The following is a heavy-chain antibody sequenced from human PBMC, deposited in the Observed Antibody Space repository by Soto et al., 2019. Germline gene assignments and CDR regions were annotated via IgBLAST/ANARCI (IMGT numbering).Heavy chain of an antibody. D-gene: IGHD6-6*01. CDR2: ISYDGSNK. CDR1: GFTFSSYA. Sequence: PGGSLRLSCAASGFTFSSYAMHWVRQAPGKGLEWVAVISYDGSNKYYADSVKGRFTISRDNSKNTLYLQMNSLRAEDTAVYYCARDREQLGYYFDYWGQGTLVTVSS. V-gene: IGHV3-30-3*01. CDR3: ARDREQLGYYFDY. J-gene: IGHJ4*02.